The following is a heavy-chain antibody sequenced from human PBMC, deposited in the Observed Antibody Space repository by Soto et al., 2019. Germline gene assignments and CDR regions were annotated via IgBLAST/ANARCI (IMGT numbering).Heavy chain of an antibody. Sequence: EVQLVESGGGLVKPGGSLRLSCAASGFTFSNAWMNWVRQAPGKGLEWVGRIKSKTDGGTTDYAAPVKGRFTISRDDSKNTLYLQMTSLKTEDTAVYYCTTDGSSSSWYSWDYWGQGTLVTVSS. CDR1: GFTFSNAW. J-gene: IGHJ4*02. V-gene: IGHV3-15*07. CDR2: IKSKTDGGTT. D-gene: IGHD6-13*01. CDR3: TTDGSSSSWYSWDY.